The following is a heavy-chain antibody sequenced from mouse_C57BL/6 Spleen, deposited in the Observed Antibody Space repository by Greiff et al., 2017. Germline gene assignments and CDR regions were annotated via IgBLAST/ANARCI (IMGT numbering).Heavy chain of an antibody. Sequence: QVQLQQPGAELVRPGSSVKLSCKASGYTFTSYWMDWVKQRPGQGLEWIGNIYPSDSETHYNQKFKDKATLTVDKSSSTAYMQLSSLTSEDSAVYYCARGHYHGSSYDYWGQGTTLTVSS. CDR2: IYPSDSET. D-gene: IGHD1-1*01. CDR1: GYTFTSYW. J-gene: IGHJ2*01. CDR3: ARGHYHGSSYDY. V-gene: IGHV1-61*01.